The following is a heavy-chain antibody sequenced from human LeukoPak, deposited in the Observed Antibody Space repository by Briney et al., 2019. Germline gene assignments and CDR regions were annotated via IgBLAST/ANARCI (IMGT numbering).Heavy chain of an antibody. V-gene: IGHV3-53*01. CDR2: IYSGGST. D-gene: IGHD3-10*01. Sequence: PGGSLRLSCAASGFTVSSNYMSWVRQAPGKGLEWVSVIYSGGSTYYADSVKGRFTISRDNSKNTLYLQMNSLRAEDTAVYYCAKDDYPGVGGSFDYWGQGTLVTVSS. J-gene: IGHJ4*02. CDR1: GFTVSSNY. CDR3: AKDDYPGVGGSFDY.